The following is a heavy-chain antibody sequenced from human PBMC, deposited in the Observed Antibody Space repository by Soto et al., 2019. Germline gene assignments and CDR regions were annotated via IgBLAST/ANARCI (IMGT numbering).Heavy chain of an antibody. V-gene: IGHV3-23*01. CDR1: GFTFSSYA. CDR2: ISGSGGST. Sequence: LRLSCAASGFTFSSYAMSWARQAPGKGLEWVSAISGSGGSTYYADSVKGRFTISRDNSKNTLYLQMNSLRAEDTAVYYCAKSSSSSDFDYYYGMDVWGQGTTVTVSS. CDR3: AKSSSSSDFDYYYGMDV. D-gene: IGHD6-6*01. J-gene: IGHJ6*02.